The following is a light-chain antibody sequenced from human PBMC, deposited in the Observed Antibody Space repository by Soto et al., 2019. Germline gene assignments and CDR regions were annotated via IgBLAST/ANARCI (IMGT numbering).Light chain of an antibody. V-gene: IGKV3-15*01. Sequence: EIVLTQSPGTLSLSPGARATLSCRASQSVSSNVAWYQQIPGQTPRLLIYGASTKATTIPVRFSGSGSGTEFTLTISRLQSEDFAVYYCHQYDDGPYTFGQGTKVDIK. CDR2: GAS. CDR3: HQYDDGPYT. CDR1: QSVSSN. J-gene: IGKJ2*01.